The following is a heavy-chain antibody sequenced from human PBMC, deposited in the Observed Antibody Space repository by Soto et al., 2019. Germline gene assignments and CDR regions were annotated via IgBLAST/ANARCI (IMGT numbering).Heavy chain of an antibody. CDR1: GYTFTSYG. V-gene: IGHV1-18*04. D-gene: IGHD6-19*01. Sequence: ASVKVSCKASGYTFTSYGINWVRQAPGQGLEWMGWISGYNGNTNYAQKLQGRVTMTTDTSTSTAYMELRSLRSDDTAVYYCAMSPGIAVAYDYWGQGNLVTGLL. CDR3: AMSPGIAVAYDY. CDR2: ISGYNGNT. J-gene: IGHJ4*02.